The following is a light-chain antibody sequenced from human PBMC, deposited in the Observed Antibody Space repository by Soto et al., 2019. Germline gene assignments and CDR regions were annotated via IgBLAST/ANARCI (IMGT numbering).Light chain of an antibody. J-gene: IGKJ2*01. CDR3: MQGTHWPYT. CDR2: KVS. CDR1: QSLVSSDGNTY. V-gene: IGKV2D-30*01. Sequence: DVVMTQSPLSLPVSLGQPASISCRSSQSLVSSDGNTYLNWFHQRPGQAPRRLIYKVSKWVSGVPERFSGSGSGTDFTLKISRVEAEDVGIYYCMQGTHWPYTFGQGTKLEIK.